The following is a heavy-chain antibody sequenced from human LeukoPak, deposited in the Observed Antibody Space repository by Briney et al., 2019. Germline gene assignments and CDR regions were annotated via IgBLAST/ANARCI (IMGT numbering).Heavy chain of an antibody. CDR3: AKSSTTFYGMDV. D-gene: IGHD1-14*01. CDR1: GFTFSSYA. J-gene: IGHJ6*02. V-gene: IGHV3-23*01. CDR2: ISGSGGST. Sequence: PGGSLRLSCAASGFTFSSYAMSWVRQAPGKGLEWVSPISGSGGSTYYADSVKGRFTISRDNSKNTLYLQMNSLRAKDTAVYYCAKSSTTFYGMDVWGQGTTVTVSS.